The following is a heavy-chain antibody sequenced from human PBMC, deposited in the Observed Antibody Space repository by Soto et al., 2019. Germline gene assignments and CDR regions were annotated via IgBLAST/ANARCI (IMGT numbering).Heavy chain of an antibody. J-gene: IGHJ5*02. CDR3: ARSYISSSYWFDP. CDR1: GYTFTSYA. V-gene: IGHV1-3*01. CDR2: INAGNGNT. D-gene: IGHD6-6*01. Sequence: ASVKVSCKASGYTFTSYAMHWVRQAPGQRLEWMGWINAGNGNTKYSQKFQGRVTITRETSASTVYMELSSLRSEDTAMYYCARSYISSSYWFDPWGQGTLVTVSS.